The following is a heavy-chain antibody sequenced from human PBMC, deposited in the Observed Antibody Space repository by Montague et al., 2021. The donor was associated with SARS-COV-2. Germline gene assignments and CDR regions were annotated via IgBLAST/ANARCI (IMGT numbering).Heavy chain of an antibody. CDR2: ISNSGDTK. D-gene: IGHD3-22*01. Sequence: SRRLSWAASGFIFSSYEMNWVRQAPGKGLEWVSYISNSGDTKYYADSVKGRFTISRDNAKNSLYLQTSSLRAEDTAVYYCARAGEDYYYDSSGFLYWGQGILVTVSS. J-gene: IGHJ4*02. V-gene: IGHV3-48*03. CDR1: GFIFSSYE. CDR3: ARAGEDYYYDSSGFLY.